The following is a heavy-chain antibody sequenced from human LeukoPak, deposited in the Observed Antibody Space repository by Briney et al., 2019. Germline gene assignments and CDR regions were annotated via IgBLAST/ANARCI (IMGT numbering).Heavy chain of an antibody. V-gene: IGHV4-59*08. CDR1: GGSISDYY. D-gene: IGHD2-15*01. CDR2: IHHSGTT. Sequence: PSETLSLTCNVYGGSISDYYWNWIRQPPAKGLEWIGYIHHSGTTSSNPSLKSRVTISIDTSKNQFSLNLNSVTAADTAIYYCARWPIHLGYCSGSLCHKWFDPWGQGTLVTVSS. J-gene: IGHJ5*02. CDR3: ARWPIHLGYCSGSLCHKWFDP.